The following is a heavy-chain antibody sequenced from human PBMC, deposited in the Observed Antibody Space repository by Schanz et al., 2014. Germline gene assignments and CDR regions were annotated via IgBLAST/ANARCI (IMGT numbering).Heavy chain of an antibody. Sequence: QVQLVESGGGVVRPGRSLRLSCAASGFTFNNYGMHWVRQAPGKGLEWVAVIWYDGTDRYYADSVKGRFTISRDNSKNTLYLQMNSLRAEDTAVYYCAKGSMAARPLLPTDYYFYGKDIWGQGTTVTVSS. CDR1: GFTFNNYG. V-gene: IGHV3-33*06. CDR2: IWYDGTDR. J-gene: IGHJ6*02. D-gene: IGHD6-6*01. CDR3: AKGSMAARPLLPTDYYFYGKDI.